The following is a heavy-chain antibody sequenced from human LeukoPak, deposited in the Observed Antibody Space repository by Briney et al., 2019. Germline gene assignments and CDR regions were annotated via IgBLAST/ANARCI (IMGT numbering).Heavy chain of an antibody. V-gene: IGHV3-74*03. CDR2: ISSDGSST. J-gene: IGHJ4*02. CDR1: GFTFRNHW. Sequence: QPGGSLRLSCAASGFTFRNHWMHWVRQTPGKGLVWVSRISSDGSSTTYADSVEGRFTISRDNAKNTLYLQMNNLRAEDTAMYYCARDQRVTGRPDIDYWGQGTLVIVSS. CDR3: ARDQRVTGRPDIDY. D-gene: IGHD6-6*01.